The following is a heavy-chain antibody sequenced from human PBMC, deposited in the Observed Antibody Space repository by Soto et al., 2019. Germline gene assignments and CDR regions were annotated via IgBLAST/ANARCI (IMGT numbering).Heavy chain of an antibody. CDR3: ARDLFGLKRSIRAKPAQIDY. V-gene: IGHV3-33*01. CDR1: GFTFSSYG. J-gene: IGHJ4*02. CDR2: IWYDGSNK. D-gene: IGHD2-2*01. Sequence: PGGSLRLPCAASGFTFSSYGMPWVRQALGKGLHWVAVIWYDGSNKYYADSVKGRFTISRDNSKNTLYLQMNSLRAEDTAVYYCARDLFGLKRSIRAKPAQIDYSGPGTLVTVSP.